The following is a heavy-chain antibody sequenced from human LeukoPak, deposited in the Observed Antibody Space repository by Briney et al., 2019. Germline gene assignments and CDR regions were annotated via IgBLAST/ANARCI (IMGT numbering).Heavy chain of an antibody. CDR3: ARISIAAAGPYYMDV. CDR1: GYTFTSYG. J-gene: IGHJ6*03. D-gene: IGHD6-13*01. V-gene: IGHV1-18*01. Sequence: ASVKVSCKASGYTFTSYGISWVRQAPGQGLEWMGWISAYNGNTNYAQKLQGRVTMTTDTSTGTAYMELRSLRSDDTAVYYCARISIAAAGPYYMDVWGKGTTVTVSS. CDR2: ISAYNGNT.